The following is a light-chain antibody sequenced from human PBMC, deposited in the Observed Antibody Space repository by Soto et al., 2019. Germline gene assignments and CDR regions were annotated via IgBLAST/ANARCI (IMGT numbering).Light chain of an antibody. CDR3: RSYTGSSTLV. CDR1: SSDVGGYKY. J-gene: IGLJ2*01. CDR2: DVT. V-gene: IGLV2-14*03. Sequence: QSVLTQPASVSGSPGQSITISCTGTSSDVGGYKYVSWYQQHPGKAPKLMIYDVTNRPSGVSNRFSGSKSGNTASLTISGLQADDEADYYCRSYTGSSTLVFGGGTKVTVL.